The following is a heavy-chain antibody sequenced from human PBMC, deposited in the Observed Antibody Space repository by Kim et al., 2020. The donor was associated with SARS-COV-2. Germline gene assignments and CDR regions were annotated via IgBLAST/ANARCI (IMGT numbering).Heavy chain of an antibody. J-gene: IGHJ4*02. CDR1: GFSFSAYW. CDR3: ARSRNYYDSSGLN. Sequence: GGSLRLSCAASGFSFSAYWMHWVRQAPGKGLVWVSRINSDGSSISYADSVKGRFTISRDNAKNTLYLQMNSLRAEDTAVYYCARSRNYYDSSGLNWGQGTLVTISS. D-gene: IGHD3-22*01. V-gene: IGHV3-74*01. CDR2: INSDGSSI.